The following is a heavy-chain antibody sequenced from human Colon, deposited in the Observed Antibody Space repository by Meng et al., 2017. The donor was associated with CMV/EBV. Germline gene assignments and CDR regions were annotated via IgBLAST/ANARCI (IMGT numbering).Heavy chain of an antibody. V-gene: IGHV4-61*01. CDR2: ISYSGST. D-gene: IGHD3-16*01. Sequence: SETLSLTCTISGGSVNGGSNYWSWIRRPPGKGLEWIGYISYSGSTHYNPSLKSRVTMSVDLSKKQISLKVSSVTAADTAVYYCARGGKIISSSDNDKWFDAWGQGTLVTVSS. CDR3: ARGGKIISSSDNDKWFDA. J-gene: IGHJ5*02. CDR1: GGSVNGGSNY.